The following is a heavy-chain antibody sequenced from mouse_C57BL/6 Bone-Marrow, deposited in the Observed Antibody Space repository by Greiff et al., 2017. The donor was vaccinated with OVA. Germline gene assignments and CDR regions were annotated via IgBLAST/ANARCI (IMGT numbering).Heavy chain of an antibody. D-gene: IGHD4-1*01. Sequence: VQLKQSGPVLVKPGASVKMSCKASGYTFTDYYMNWVKQSHGKSLEWIGVINPYNGGTSYNQQFKGKATLTVDKSTSTAYMELNSLTSEDSAVYYCARSGWDGAWFAYWGQGTLVTVSA. J-gene: IGHJ3*01. CDR2: INPYNGGT. CDR3: ARSGWDGAWFAY. V-gene: IGHV1-19*01. CDR1: GYTFTDYY.